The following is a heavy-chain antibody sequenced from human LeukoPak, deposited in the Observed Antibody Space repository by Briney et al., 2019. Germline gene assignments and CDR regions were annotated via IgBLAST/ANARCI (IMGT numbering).Heavy chain of an antibody. V-gene: IGHV4-34*01. CDR2: INHSGST. Sequence: PSETLSLTCAVYGGSFSGYYWSWIRQPPGKGLEWIGEINHSGSTNYNPSLKSRVTISVDTSKNQFSLKLSSVTAADTAVYYCASHYDYVWGSYRYTPDYWGQGTLVTVSS. CDR3: ASHYDYVWGSYRYTPDY. D-gene: IGHD3-16*02. CDR1: GGSFSGYY. J-gene: IGHJ4*02.